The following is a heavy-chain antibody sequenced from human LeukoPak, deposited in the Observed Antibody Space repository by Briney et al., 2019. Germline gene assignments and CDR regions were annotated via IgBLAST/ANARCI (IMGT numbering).Heavy chain of an antibody. D-gene: IGHD3-10*01. V-gene: IGHV5-51*01. J-gene: IGHJ5*02. CDR1: GDSITSYW. Sequence: GESLKTSCKGSGDSITSYWIAWVRQMPGKGLEWMGIIYPGDSDTRYSPSFRGQVTISADKSINTAYLQWRSLKASDTAMYYCARALYGSGTYWFDPWGQGTLVTVSS. CDR2: IYPGDSDT. CDR3: ARALYGSGTYWFDP.